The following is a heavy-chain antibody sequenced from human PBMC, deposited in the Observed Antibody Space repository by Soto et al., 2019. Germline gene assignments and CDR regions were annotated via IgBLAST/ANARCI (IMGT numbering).Heavy chain of an antibody. V-gene: IGHV1-69*13. Sequence: ASVKVSCKASGGTFSSYAISWVRQAPGQGLEWMGGIIPIFGTANYAQKFQGRVTITADESTSTAYMELSSLRSEDTAVYYCARDGIVVVPAAVYYYYGMDVWGQGTTVTVSS. CDR3: ARDGIVVVPAAVYYYYGMDV. J-gene: IGHJ6*02. CDR2: IIPIFGTA. D-gene: IGHD2-2*01. CDR1: GGTFSSYA.